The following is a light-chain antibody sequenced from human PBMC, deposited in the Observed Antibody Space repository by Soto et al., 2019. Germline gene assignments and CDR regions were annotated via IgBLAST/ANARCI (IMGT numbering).Light chain of an antibody. CDR3: QVWEATGDQVV. Sequence: SYELTQPPSVSVAPGETARISRGGNNVGSRSVHWYQQKPGQAPFLVIYYDSDRPSGIPERFSGSNSGNTATLIISRVEAGDEADYYCQVWEATGDQVVFGGGTQLTVL. V-gene: IGLV3-21*01. CDR1: NVGSRS. CDR2: YDS. J-gene: IGLJ2*01.